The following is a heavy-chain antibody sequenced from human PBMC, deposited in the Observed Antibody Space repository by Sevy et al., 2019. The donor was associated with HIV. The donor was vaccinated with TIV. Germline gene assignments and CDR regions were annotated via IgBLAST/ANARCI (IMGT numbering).Heavy chain of an antibody. V-gene: IGHV3-33*08. Sequence: GGSLRLSCSTFGFTFSNYGMHWVRQAPGRGLEWVAAIFSDGNYQYYADSVKGRVTISRDNSKNTLYLQMSSLRADDTAMYYCARESGSGWYVDSGGRGTLVTVSS. CDR2: IFSDGNYQ. J-gene: IGHJ4*02. CDR1: GFTFSNYG. D-gene: IGHD6-19*01. CDR3: ARESGSGWYVDS.